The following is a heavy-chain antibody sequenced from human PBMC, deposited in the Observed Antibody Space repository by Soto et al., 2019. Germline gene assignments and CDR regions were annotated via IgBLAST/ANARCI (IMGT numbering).Heavy chain of an antibody. CDR3: ARDLSSSWAKTDAFDI. V-gene: IGHV4-59*01. CDR1: GGSISSYY. Sequence: SETLSLTCTVSGGSISSYYWSWIRQPPGKGLEWIGYIYYSGSTNYNPSLKSRVTISVDTSKNQFSLKLSSVTAADTTVYYCARDLSSSWAKTDAFDIWGQGTMVTVSS. J-gene: IGHJ3*02. D-gene: IGHD6-13*01. CDR2: IYYSGST.